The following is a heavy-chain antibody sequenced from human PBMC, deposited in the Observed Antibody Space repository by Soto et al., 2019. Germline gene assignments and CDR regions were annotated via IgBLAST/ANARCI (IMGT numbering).Heavy chain of an antibody. CDR3: ATNYGSGSTHFDC. CDR1: GGTFNFYT. D-gene: IGHD3-10*01. J-gene: IGHJ4*02. V-gene: IGHV1-69*02. Sequence: QVQLVQSGAEVKKPGSPVRVSCTASGGTFNFYTISWVRQVPGQGPEWMGRIIPMLGMANYAQKFQGRVTSIADKSTSTVYMKLCGLTSEDTAVYYCATNYGSGSTHFDCGGQGTLFTVSS. CDR2: IIPMLGMA.